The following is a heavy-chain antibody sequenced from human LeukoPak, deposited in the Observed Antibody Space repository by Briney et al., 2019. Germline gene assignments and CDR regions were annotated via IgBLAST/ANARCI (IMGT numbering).Heavy chain of an antibody. Sequence: GESLKISCKGSGYSFTSYWISWVRQMPGKGLEWMGIIHPADSDTRYSPSFQGQVTISADKSISTAYLQWSSLKASDTAMYYCARSSSGWSFDYWGQGTLVTVSS. CDR3: ARSSSGWSFDY. V-gene: IGHV5-51*01. D-gene: IGHD6-19*01. J-gene: IGHJ4*02. CDR2: IHPADSDT. CDR1: GYSFTSYW.